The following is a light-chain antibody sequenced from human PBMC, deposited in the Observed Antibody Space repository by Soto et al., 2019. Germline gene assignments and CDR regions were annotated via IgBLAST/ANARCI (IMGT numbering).Light chain of an antibody. CDR1: RSNIGSNT. J-gene: IGLJ3*02. Sequence: QSVLTQPPSASGTPGQRVTISCSGSRSNIGSNTVNWYQQLPGTAPKLLIYSNNHRPSGVPDRFSGSKSGTSASLAISGLQSEDDADYYCATWDDSLNGVVFGGGTKLTV. V-gene: IGLV1-44*01. CDR2: SNN. CDR3: ATWDDSLNGVV.